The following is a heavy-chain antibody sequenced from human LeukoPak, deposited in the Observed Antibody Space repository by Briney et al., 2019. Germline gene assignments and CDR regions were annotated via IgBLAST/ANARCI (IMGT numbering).Heavy chain of an antibody. D-gene: IGHD3-22*01. J-gene: IGHJ3*02. CDR3: ARELNYYDSSGYYYGDAFDI. CDR2: FDPEAGET. V-gene: IGHV1-24*01. Sequence: ASVKVSCKVSGYSLTELSMHWVRQTPGKGLEWMGGFDPEAGETIYAQKFQGRVTMTRNTSISTAYMELSSLRSEDTAVYYCARELNYYDSSGYYYGDAFDIWGQGTMVTVSS. CDR1: GYSLTELS.